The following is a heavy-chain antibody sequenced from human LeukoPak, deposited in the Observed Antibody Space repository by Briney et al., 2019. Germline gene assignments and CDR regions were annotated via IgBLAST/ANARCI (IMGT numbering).Heavy chain of an antibody. J-gene: IGHJ4*02. V-gene: IGHV1-2*02. CDR1: GYTFTGYY. Sequence: ASVKVSCKASGYTFTGYYMHWVRQAPGQGLEWMGWINPNSGGTNYAQKFQGRVTMTRDTSISTAYMELSRLRSDDTAVYYCARDQYYDSSAYIQVGYWGQGTLVTVSS. D-gene: IGHD3-22*01. CDR3: ARDQYYDSSAYIQVGY. CDR2: INPNSGGT.